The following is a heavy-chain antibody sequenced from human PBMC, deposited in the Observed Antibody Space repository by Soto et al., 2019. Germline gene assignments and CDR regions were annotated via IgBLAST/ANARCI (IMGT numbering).Heavy chain of an antibody. Sequence: EVQLLESGGGLVQPGGSLRLSCATSGFTFSSYSMTWVRQAPGKGLEWVSTISGSGSRTYYADPVKGRFTISRDNSKNTLYWQMNSLRAEDTAVYYCAKATSSGSHGEYWGQGTLVSVSS. J-gene: IGHJ4*02. CDR1: GFTFSSYS. CDR2: ISGSGSRT. D-gene: IGHD1-26*01. V-gene: IGHV3-23*01. CDR3: AKATSSGSHGEY.